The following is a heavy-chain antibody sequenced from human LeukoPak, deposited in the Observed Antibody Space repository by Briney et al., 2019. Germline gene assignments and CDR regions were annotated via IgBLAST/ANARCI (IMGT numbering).Heavy chain of an antibody. CDR2: IFSGGST. CDR3: ARGGESSGYYYPYALDL. D-gene: IGHD3-22*01. CDR1: GFTVSSNY. J-gene: IGHJ3*01. Sequence: GGSLRLSCAVSGFTVSSNYMSWVRQAPGKGLEWVSVIFSGGSTYYADSVKGRFTISRDDSKNTVYLQMNSLRAEDTSVYFCARGGESSGYYYPYALDLWGQGTMVTVSS. V-gene: IGHV3-66*01.